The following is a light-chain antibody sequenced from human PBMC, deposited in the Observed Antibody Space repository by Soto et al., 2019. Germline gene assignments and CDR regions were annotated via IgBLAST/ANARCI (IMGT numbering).Light chain of an antibody. Sequence: DIQMTQSPSTLSASVGDRVTITCPASQSISSWLAWYQQKPGKAPKLLIYDASSLESGVPSRFSGSGSGTEFPLTISRLQPDDFATYYVQQYNRYYRRTCGQGTKVEIK. CDR2: DAS. J-gene: IGKJ1*01. CDR1: QSISSW. CDR3: QQYNRYYRRT. V-gene: IGKV1-5*01.